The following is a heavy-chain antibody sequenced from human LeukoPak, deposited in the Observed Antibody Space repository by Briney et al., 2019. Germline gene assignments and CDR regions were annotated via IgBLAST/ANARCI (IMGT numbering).Heavy chain of an antibody. J-gene: IGHJ4*02. Sequence: GGSLRLSCAASGFNVDDFAMHWVRQTPGKGLEWVAAISWGDDSTYYVDSVKGRFTISRDNSKNSLYLQMNSLRSDDTALYYCARGLGGLDWGQGTLVTVSS. CDR3: ARGLGGLD. V-gene: IGHV3-43D*04. CDR2: ISWGDDST. D-gene: IGHD3-10*01. CDR1: GFNVDDFA.